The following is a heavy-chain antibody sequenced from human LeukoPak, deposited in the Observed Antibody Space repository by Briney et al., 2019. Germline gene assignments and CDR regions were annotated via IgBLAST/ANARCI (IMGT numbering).Heavy chain of an antibody. J-gene: IGHJ4*02. CDR1: GFTFSSYA. CDR2: ISDSGGST. CDR3: AVASSWYYFDY. D-gene: IGHD6-13*01. Sequence: GGSLRLSCAASGFTFSSYARSWVRQAPGKGLEWVAIISDSGGSTYYADAVKGRFTISRDNYKNTLYLQMNSLRAEDTAVYYCAVASSWYYFDYWGQGTLVTVSS. V-gene: IGHV3-23*01.